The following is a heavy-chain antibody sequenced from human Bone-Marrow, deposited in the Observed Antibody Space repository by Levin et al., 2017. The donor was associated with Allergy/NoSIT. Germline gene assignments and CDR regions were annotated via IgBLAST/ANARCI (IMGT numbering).Heavy chain of an antibody. CDR1: GYNFPIYW. J-gene: IGHJ3*02. Sequence: GESLKISCKASGYNFPIYWVGWVRQMPGKGLEWMAIIYPGDSDAKYSPSFEGQVTLSVDKSMSTAYMQWDSLKASDTAVYYCARRSGLTDVFDIWGQGTMVTVSS. CDR3: ARRSGLTDVFDI. CDR2: IYPGDSDA. V-gene: IGHV5-51*01.